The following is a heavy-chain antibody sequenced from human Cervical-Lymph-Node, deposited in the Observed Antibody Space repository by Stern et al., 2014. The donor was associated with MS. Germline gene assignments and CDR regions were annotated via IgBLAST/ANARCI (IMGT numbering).Heavy chain of an antibody. V-gene: IGHV4-39*01. CDR2: IYYSGST. J-gene: IGHJ4*02. D-gene: IGHD3-10*01. CDR3: ARLGVRWFEDLY. Sequence: QLQLQESGPGLVKPSETLSLTCTVSGGSISTSNYYWGWIRQPPGKGLEWIGSIYYSGSTYYNPSLKSRVTIFVDTSQNQFFLHLSSVTAADTAVYYCARLGVRWFEDLYWGQGTLVTVSS. CDR1: GGSISTSNYY.